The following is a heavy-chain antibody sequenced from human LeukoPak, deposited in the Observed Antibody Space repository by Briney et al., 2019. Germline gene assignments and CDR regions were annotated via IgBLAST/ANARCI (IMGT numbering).Heavy chain of an antibody. CDR1: GFTFSSYG. J-gene: IGHJ6*03. CDR2: ISGSGGST. V-gene: IGHV3-23*01. Sequence: GGSLRLSCAASGFTFSSYGMSWVRQAPGKGLEWVSAISGSGGSTYYADSVKGRFTISRDNAKNSLFLQMNSLRAEDTAVYYCARGRIAYYYGSGSYLHYYYYMDVWGKGTTVTISS. D-gene: IGHD3-10*01. CDR3: ARGRIAYYYGSGSYLHYYYYMDV.